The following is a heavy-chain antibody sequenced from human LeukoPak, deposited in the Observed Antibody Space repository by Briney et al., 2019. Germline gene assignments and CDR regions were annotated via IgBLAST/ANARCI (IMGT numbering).Heavy chain of an antibody. CDR1: GGSFSGYY. CDR2: INHSGST. V-gene: IGHV4-34*01. D-gene: IGHD5-18*01. CDR3: ARSPGYSYAEGLAAFDI. Sequence: SETLSLTCAVYGGSFSGYYWSWIRQPPGKGLEWIGEINHSGSTNYNPSLKSRVTISVDTSKNQFSLKLSSVTAADTAVYYCARSPGYSYAEGLAAFDIWGQGTMVTVSS. J-gene: IGHJ3*02.